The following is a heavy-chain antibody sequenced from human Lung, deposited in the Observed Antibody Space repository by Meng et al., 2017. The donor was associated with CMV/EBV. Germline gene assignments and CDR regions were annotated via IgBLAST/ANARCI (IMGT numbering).Heavy chain of an antibody. Sequence: GGSLRLXCAASGFSFSSYAMTWVRQAPGTGLEWVSSISGVDGSTYYTDSGKGRFTISRDNSKNTLYLQINSLRAEDTAVYYCAKNYYDFWSGYFPPTNAKDAWXQGTXVTVSS. CDR2: ISGVDGST. D-gene: IGHD3-3*01. J-gene: IGHJ6*02. V-gene: IGHV3-23*01. CDR1: GFSFSSYA. CDR3: AKNYYDFWSGYFPPTNAKDA.